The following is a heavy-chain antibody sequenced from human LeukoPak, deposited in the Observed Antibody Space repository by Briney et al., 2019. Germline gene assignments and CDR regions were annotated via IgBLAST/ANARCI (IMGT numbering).Heavy chain of an antibody. V-gene: IGHV1-18*01. CDR1: GYTFTSYG. CDR2: ISAYNGNT. D-gene: IGHD3-9*01. J-gene: IGHJ5*02. CDR3: ARNGRYFDWLSYNWFDP. Sequence: ASVKVSCRASGYTFTSYGISWVRQAPGQRLELMGWISAYNGNTNYAQKLQGRVTMTTDTSTSTAYMELRSLRSDDTGVYYCARNGRYFDWLSYNWFDPWGQGTLVTVSS.